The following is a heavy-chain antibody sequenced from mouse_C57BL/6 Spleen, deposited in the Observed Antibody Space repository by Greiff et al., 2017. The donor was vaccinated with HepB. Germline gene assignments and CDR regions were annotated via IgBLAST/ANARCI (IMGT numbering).Heavy chain of an antibody. Sequence: EVQLQESGPGLVKPSQSLSLTCSVTGYSITSGYYWNWIRQFPGNKLEWMGYISYDGSNNYNPSLKNRISITRDTSKNQFFLKLNSVTTEDTATYYCAKEGNYYGSSGGYFDVWGTGTTVTVSS. CDR3: AKEGNYYGSSGGYFDV. D-gene: IGHD1-1*01. CDR1: GYSITSGYY. J-gene: IGHJ1*03. V-gene: IGHV3-6*01. CDR2: ISYDGSN.